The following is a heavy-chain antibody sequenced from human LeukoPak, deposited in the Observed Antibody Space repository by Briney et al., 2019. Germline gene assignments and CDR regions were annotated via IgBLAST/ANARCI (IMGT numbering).Heavy chain of an antibody. CDR3: ARDCSGGSCYDI. CDR2: IIPIFGTA. J-gene: IGHJ3*02. Sequence: SVKVSCKASGGTFSSYAISWVRQAPGQGLEWMGGIIPIFGTANYAQKFQGRVTITADESTSTAYMELSSLRSEDTAVYYCARDCSGGSCYDIWGQGKMVTVSS. CDR1: GGTFSSYA. V-gene: IGHV1-69*13. D-gene: IGHD2-15*01.